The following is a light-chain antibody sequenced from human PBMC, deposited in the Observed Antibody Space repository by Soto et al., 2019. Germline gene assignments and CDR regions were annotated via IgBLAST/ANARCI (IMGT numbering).Light chain of an antibody. CDR3: QHYSSSPPAIT. J-gene: IGKJ5*01. CDR1: QSVTSGY. CDR2: GAS. Sequence: GLTQCPGTLSLSPGERATLSCRASQSVTSGYLAWYQQQPNQAPRLLIYGASYRATGIPDRFSGGGSGTDFTLTISRLEPEDFAVYYCQHYSSSPPAITFGQGTRLEIK. V-gene: IGKV3-20*01.